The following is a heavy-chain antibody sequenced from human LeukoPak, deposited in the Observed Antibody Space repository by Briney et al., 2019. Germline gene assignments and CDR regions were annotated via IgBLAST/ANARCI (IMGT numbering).Heavy chain of an antibody. CDR3: ARGPNSNWSGLDF. J-gene: IGHJ4*02. CDR2: ISPTGSTT. V-gene: IGHV3-74*01. CDR1: GFSFSGHW. Sequence: GGSLRLSCTASGFSFSGHWMRWARQLPGKGLVWVSRISPTGSTTSYADSVKGRFTVSRDNAKNTLYLQVNNLRAEDTAVYYCARGPNSNWSGLDFWGQGTLLTVSS. D-gene: IGHD6-6*01.